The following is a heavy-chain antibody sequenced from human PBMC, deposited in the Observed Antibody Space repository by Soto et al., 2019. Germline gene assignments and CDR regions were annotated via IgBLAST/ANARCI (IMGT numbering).Heavy chain of an antibody. D-gene: IGHD2-15*01. CDR3: ARSRAATHRAWFDP. CDR1: GGSISSGGYS. CDR2: IYHSGST. Sequence: QLQLQESGSGLVKPSQTLSLTCAVSGGSISSGGYSWSWIRQPPGKGLEWIGYIYHSGSTYYNPSLKIRVTISVDRAKKQFSLKLSSVTAADTAVYYCARSRAATHRAWFDPWGQGTLVTVSS. J-gene: IGHJ5*02. V-gene: IGHV4-30-2*01.